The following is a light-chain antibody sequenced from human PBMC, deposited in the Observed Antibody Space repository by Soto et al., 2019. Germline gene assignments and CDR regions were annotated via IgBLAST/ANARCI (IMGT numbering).Light chain of an antibody. CDR1: QSISNW. Sequence: DIQMTETPSSRSAALVARVTITCRASQSISNWLAWYQQKPGTAPKLLIYHASTLESGVPSRFSGSGSGTEFTLTISSLQPDDFAPYYCQQYNSYSFGQGTKVDIK. CDR3: QQYNSYS. CDR2: HAS. J-gene: IGKJ1*01. V-gene: IGKV1-5*01.